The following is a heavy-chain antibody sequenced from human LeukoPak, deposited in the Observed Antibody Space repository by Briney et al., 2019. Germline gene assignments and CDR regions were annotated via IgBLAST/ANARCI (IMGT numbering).Heavy chain of an antibody. D-gene: IGHD3-3*01. CDR3: AKGNYDFWSGLDY. J-gene: IGHJ4*02. CDR2: ISGSGGST. Sequence: GGSLRLSCAASGFTFSSYAMSWVRQAPGKGLERVSAISGSGGSTYYADSVKGRFTISRDNSKNTLYLQMNSLRAEDTAVYYCAKGNYDFWSGLDYWGQGTLVTVSS. CDR1: GFTFSSYA. V-gene: IGHV3-23*01.